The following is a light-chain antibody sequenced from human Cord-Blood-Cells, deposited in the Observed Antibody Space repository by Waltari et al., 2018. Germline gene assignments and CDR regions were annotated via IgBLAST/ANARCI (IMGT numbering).Light chain of an antibody. CDR2: AAS. J-gene: IGKJ2*01. CDR3: QQSYSTPYT. Sequence: DIQMTQSPSSLSASVGDRVTMTCRASQSISSYFNWYQQKPGKAPKLLIYAASSLQSGVPSRFSGSGSGTDFTLTISSLQPEDFATYYCQQSYSTPYTFGQGTKLEIK. CDR1: QSISSY. V-gene: IGKV1-39*01.